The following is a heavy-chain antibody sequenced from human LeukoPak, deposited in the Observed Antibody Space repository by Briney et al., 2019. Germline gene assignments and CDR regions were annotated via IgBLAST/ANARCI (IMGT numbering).Heavy chain of an antibody. Sequence: GGSLRLSCAASGFTFSSYWMSWVRQAPGKGLEWVANIKQDGSEEYYVDSVKGRFTISRDNAKNSLYLQMNSLRAEDTAVYYCASPDYYYYYMDVWGKGTTVTVSS. J-gene: IGHJ6*03. CDR2: IKQDGSEE. CDR1: GFTFSSYW. V-gene: IGHV3-7*01. CDR3: ASPDYYYYYMDV.